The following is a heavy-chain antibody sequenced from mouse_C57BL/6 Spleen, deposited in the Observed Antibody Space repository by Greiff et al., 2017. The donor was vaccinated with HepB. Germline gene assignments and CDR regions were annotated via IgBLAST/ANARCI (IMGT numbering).Heavy chain of an antibody. J-gene: IGHJ3*01. CDR1: NIKEED. Sequence: NIKEEDRKGGKQRKEQGLEGMGWSDPENGDTEYASKFQGKATITAYTSSNTAYLQLSSLTSEDTAVYYCTTGGNLAYWGQGTLVTVSA. CDR3: TTGGNLAY. CDR2: SDPENGDT. V-gene: IGHV14-4*01. D-gene: IGHD2-1*01.